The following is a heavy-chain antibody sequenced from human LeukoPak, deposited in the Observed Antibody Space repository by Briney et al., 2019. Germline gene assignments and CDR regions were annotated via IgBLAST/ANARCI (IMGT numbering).Heavy chain of an antibody. D-gene: IGHD3-10*01. V-gene: IGHV3-30*02. Sequence: PGGSLRLSCAVSRSTFSSHGMHWVRQAPGKGLEWVAFIRPDGGDKYYADSVEGRFTVSRDNSKNTLYLQMNSLRAEDTAVYYFGRARSGWGIPYFDYGGQEPLVTVSS. J-gene: IGHJ4*02. CDR3: GRARSGWGIPYFDY. CDR2: IRPDGGDK. CDR1: RSTFSSHG.